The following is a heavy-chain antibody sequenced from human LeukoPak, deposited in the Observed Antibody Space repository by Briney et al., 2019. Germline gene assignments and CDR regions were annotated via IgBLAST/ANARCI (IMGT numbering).Heavy chain of an antibody. Sequence: GGSLRLSCVASGFTCSHNGMHWVRQAPGKGLEWVAFIQYDGNTIFYADSVKGRFTISRDNAKNSLYLQMNSLRAEDTALYYCAKALSYYYDSSGGLDPWGQGTLVTVSS. D-gene: IGHD3-22*01. J-gene: IGHJ5*02. CDR2: IQYDGNTI. CDR3: AKALSYYYDSSGGLDP. V-gene: IGHV3-30*02. CDR1: GFTCSHNG.